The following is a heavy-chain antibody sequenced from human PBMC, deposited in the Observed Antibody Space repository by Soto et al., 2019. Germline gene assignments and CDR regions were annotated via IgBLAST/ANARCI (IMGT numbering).Heavy chain of an antibody. CDR2: IYYSGST. V-gene: IGHV4-59*01. D-gene: IGHD3-22*01. CDR3: ARVANYYDSSGYYYAYFDY. CDR1: GGSISSYY. J-gene: IGHJ4*02. Sequence: PSETLFLTCTVSGGSISSYYWSWIRQPPGKGLEWIGYIYYSGSTNYNPSLKSRVTISVDTSKNQFSLKLSSVTAADTAVYYCARVANYYDSSGYYYAYFDYWGQGTLVTVSS.